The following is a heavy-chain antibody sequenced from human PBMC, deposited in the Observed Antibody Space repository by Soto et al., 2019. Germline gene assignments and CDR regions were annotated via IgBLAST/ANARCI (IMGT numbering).Heavy chain of an antibody. V-gene: IGHV3-30-3*01. Sequence: PGGSLRLSCAASGFTFSSYAMHWVRQAPGKGLEWVAVISYDGSNKYYADSVKGRFTISRDNSKNTLYLQMNSLRAEDTAVYYCARDSWFDTWGQGTLVTVSS. CDR2: ISYDGSNK. CDR3: ARDSWFDT. CDR1: GFTFSSYA. J-gene: IGHJ5*02.